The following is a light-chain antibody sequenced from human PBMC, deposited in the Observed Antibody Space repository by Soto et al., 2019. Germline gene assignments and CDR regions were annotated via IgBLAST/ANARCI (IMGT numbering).Light chain of an antibody. J-gene: IGLJ1*01. CDR3: SSYTSSSLYV. CDR2: DVS. V-gene: IGLV2-14*03. Sequence: QSALTQPASVSGSPGQSITISCTGTSRHVGGYDYVSWYQHHPGKAPKLMIYDVSNRPSGVSNRFSGSKSGNTDSLTISGRQAEDEADYYCSSYTSSSLYVFGTGTKLTVL. CDR1: SRHVGGYDY.